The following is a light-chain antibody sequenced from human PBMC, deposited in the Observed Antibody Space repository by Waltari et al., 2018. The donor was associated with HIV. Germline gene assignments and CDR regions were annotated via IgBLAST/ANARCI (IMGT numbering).Light chain of an antibody. CDR2: RHN. Sequence: QFVLTQPPSASGTPGQRVTISCSGSSSNIGSNYVHWYQHLPGTAPKLLIYRHNQRPSGVPDRFSGSKSGTSASLAISGLRSEDEADYYCAAWDDSLSGSWVFGGGTKLTVL. CDR3: AAWDDSLSGSWV. CDR1: SSNIGSNY. V-gene: IGLV1-47*01. J-gene: IGLJ3*02.